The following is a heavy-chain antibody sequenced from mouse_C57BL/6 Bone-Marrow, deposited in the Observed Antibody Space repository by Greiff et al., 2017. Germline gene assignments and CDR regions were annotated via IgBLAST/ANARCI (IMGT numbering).Heavy chain of an antibody. CDR2: IYPGGGFT. CDR3: ARYRLNYFDY. CDR1: GYTFTNYW. J-gene: IGHJ2*01. Sequence: QVQLQQSGAELVRPGTSAKMSCKASGYTFTNYWIGWAKQRPGHGLEWIGDIYPGGGFTNYNEKFKGKATLTADKYSSTAYMQCSRLTSEDSAIYYCARYRLNYFDYWGQGTTLTVSS. V-gene: IGHV1-63*01. D-gene: IGHD2-12*01.